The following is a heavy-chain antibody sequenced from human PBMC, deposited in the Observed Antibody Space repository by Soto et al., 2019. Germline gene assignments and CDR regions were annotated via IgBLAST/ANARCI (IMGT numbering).Heavy chain of an antibody. CDR2: INHSGST. CDR3: ARGWGRIFDY. Sequence: QVQLQQWGAGLLKPSETLSLTCAVYGGSFSGYYWSWIRQPPGKGLEWIGEINHSGSTNYTPSLXGXVXIXXDTSKNQFSLQLSSVTAADTAVYYCARGWGRIFDYWGQGPLVTVSS. CDR1: GGSFSGYY. V-gene: IGHV4-34*01. D-gene: IGHD7-27*01. J-gene: IGHJ4*02.